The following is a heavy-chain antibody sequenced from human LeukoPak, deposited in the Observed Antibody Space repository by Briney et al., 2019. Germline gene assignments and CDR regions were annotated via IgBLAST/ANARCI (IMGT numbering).Heavy chain of an antibody. J-gene: IGHJ6*03. CDR2: ISYDGSNK. CDR3: ASTTQYYYYMDV. Sequence: GGSLRLSCAASGFTFSSYGMHWVRQAPGKGLEWVAVISYDGSNKYYADSVKGRFTISRDNSKNMLYLQMNSLRAEDTAVYYCASTTQYYYYMDVWGKGTTVTISS. D-gene: IGHD1-1*01. V-gene: IGHV3-30*03. CDR1: GFTFSSYG.